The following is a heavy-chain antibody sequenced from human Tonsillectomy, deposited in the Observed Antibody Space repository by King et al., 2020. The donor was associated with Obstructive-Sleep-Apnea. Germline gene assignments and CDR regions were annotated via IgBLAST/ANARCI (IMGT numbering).Heavy chain of an antibody. J-gene: IGHJ4*02. V-gene: IGHV3-11*01. CDR1: GFTFSDNS. CDR3: ARYVSSWTDYFDY. Sequence: VQLVESGGGLVKPGGSLRLSCAASGFTFSDNSMSWIRQAPGKGLEWVSYISSSGSTIYYADSVKGRFAISRDNAKNSLYLRMNSLRAEDTAVYYCARYVSSWTDYFDYWGQGTLVTVSS. CDR2: ISSSGSTI. D-gene: IGHD6-13*01.